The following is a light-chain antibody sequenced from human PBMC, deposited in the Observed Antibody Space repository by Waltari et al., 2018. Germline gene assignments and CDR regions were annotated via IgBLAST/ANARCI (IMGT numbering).Light chain of an antibody. CDR1: SRDVGSYNL. Sequence: QSALTQPASVSGSPGQSITISCTGTSRDVGSYNLVSWDQQHPGKAPKLLIYEVSKRPSGVSNRFSGSKSGNTASLTISGLQAEDEADYYCCSYAGSSTHYVFGTGTKVTVL. J-gene: IGLJ1*01. CDR2: EVS. CDR3: CSYAGSSTHYV. V-gene: IGLV2-23*02.